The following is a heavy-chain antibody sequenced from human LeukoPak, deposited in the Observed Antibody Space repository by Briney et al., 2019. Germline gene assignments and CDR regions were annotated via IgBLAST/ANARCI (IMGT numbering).Heavy chain of an antibody. D-gene: IGHD3-3*02. Sequence: ADTLSLTWALYVGSFSVYYWSWIRQPPGKGLEWIREINHSGSTNYNPSITSPVTSSVATSKTQFSMKLRSVSAADTAVYSCARGDGRANILPVFDYWGTGTLVTVSS. J-gene: IGHJ4*02. CDR2: INHSGST. CDR3: ARGDGRANILPVFDY. CDR1: VGSFSVYY. V-gene: IGHV4-34*01.